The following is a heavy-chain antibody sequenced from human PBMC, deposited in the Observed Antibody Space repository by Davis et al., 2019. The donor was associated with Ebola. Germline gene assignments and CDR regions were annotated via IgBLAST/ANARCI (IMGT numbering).Heavy chain of an antibody. CDR3: ARGPRYCSSTSCYTPFDY. V-gene: IGHV1-46*01. D-gene: IGHD2-2*02. CDR1: GYTFTSYY. J-gene: IGHJ4*02. CDR2: INPSGGST. Sequence: ASVKVSCKASGYTFTSYYMHWVRQAPGQGLEWMGIINPSGGSTSYAQKFQGRVTITRDTSASTAYMELSSLRSEDTAVYYCARGPRYCSSTSCYTPFDYWGQGTLVTVSS.